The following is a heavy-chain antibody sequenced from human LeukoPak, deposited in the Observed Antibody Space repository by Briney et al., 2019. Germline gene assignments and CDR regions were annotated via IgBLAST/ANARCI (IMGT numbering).Heavy chain of an antibody. CDR1: GYTFMGYD. D-gene: IGHD5-12*01. Sequence: ASVKVSCKASGYTFMGYDMHWVRQAPGQGLEWMGWISPNSGGTNYAQNFQGRVTMTRDTSISTAYMELSRLRSDDTAVYYCARGSVATTSGYWGQGTLVTVSS. J-gene: IGHJ4*02. CDR2: ISPNSGGT. V-gene: IGHV1-2*02. CDR3: ARGSVATTSGY.